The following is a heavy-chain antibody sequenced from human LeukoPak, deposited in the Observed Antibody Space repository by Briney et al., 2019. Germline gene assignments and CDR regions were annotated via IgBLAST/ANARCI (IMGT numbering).Heavy chain of an antibody. J-gene: IGHJ4*02. V-gene: IGHV3-23*01. CDR1: GFTFRNYA. CDR3: AKDRTFHSDFSAYYFSPPLQQY. CDR2: IFGTTGTT. Sequence: GGSLRLSCAASGFTFRNYAMSWVRQAPGKGLEWVSSIFGTTGTTYYADSVKGRVTISRDNSRNMVYLQMNSLRAEDTAVYYCAKDRTFHSDFSAYYFSPPLQQYWGQGTLVTVSS. D-gene: IGHD3-22*01.